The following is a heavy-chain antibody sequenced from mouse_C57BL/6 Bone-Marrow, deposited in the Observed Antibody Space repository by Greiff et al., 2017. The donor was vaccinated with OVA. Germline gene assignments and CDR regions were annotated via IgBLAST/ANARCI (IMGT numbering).Heavy chain of an antibody. CDR1: GFNIKDDY. CDR2: IDPENGDT. V-gene: IGHV14-4*01. Sequence: VQLKESGAELVRPGASVKLSCTASGFNIKDDYMHWVKQRPEQGLEWIGWIDPENGDTEYASKFQGKATITADTSSNTAYLQLSSLTSEDTAVYYCTTVTTVPGYFDVWGTGTTVTVSS. D-gene: IGHD1-1*01. CDR3: TTVTTVPGYFDV. J-gene: IGHJ1*03.